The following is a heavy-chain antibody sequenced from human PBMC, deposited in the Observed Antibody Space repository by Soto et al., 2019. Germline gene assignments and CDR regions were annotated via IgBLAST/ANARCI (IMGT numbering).Heavy chain of an antibody. V-gene: IGHV3-73*01. Sequence: GGSLRLSCAASGFTFSGSAMHWVRQASGKGLEWVGRIRSKANSYATAYAASVKGRFTISRDDSKNTAYLQMNSLKTEDTAVYYCTRQGYYDSSGYSGLTAFDIWGQGTMVTVSS. J-gene: IGHJ3*02. CDR3: TRQGYYDSSGYSGLTAFDI. CDR1: GFTFSGSA. CDR2: IRSKANSYAT. D-gene: IGHD3-22*01.